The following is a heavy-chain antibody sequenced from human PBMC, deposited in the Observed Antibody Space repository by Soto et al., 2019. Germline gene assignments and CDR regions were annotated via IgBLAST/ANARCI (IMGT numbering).Heavy chain of an antibody. J-gene: IGHJ5*02. CDR2: ITGSGGNT. V-gene: IGHV3-23*01. CDR3: AKEYEQWLEKCWFDT. CDR1: GFTFSSYA. D-gene: IGHD6-19*01. Sequence: EVQLLQSGGGLVQPGGSLRLSCTASGFTFSSYAMRWVRQSPGKGLEWVSAITGSGGNTYYADSVKGRFTISRDNSKNTRYLQMDSLRAEDTAGYYCAKEYEQWLEKCWFDTWGQGTLVTVSS.